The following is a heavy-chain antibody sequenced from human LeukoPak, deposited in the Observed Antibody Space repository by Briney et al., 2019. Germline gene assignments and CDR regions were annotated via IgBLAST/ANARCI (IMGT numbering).Heavy chain of an antibody. CDR3: VRENSVDYFRGPFDPFDI. CDR2: IYHSGST. CDR1: GYSISSNYY. V-gene: IGHV4-38-2*02. D-gene: IGHD3-10*01. Sequence: KASETLSLTCTVSGYSISSNYYWGWIRQPPGKGLEWIGSIYHSGSTYYNPSLKSRVTISVDTSKNQFSLKVTSVTAADTAVYYCVRENSVDYFRGPFDPFDIWGQGTMVTVSS. J-gene: IGHJ3*02.